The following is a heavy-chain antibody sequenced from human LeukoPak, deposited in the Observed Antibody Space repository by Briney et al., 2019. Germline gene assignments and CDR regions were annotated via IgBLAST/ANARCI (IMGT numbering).Heavy chain of an antibody. CDR3: ARTYFVRLPRVQTYSSSWYLRGPLSFDP. CDR2: INYSGST. V-gene: IGHV4-59*01. Sequence: SETLSLTRTVSGGSISSYYWSWIRQPPGKGLEWIGYINYSGSTNYNPSLKSRVTISVDTSKNQFSLKLSSVTAADTAVYYCARTYFVRLPRVQTYSSSWYLRGPLSFDPWGQGTLVTVSS. J-gene: IGHJ5*02. CDR1: GGSISSYY. D-gene: IGHD6-13*01.